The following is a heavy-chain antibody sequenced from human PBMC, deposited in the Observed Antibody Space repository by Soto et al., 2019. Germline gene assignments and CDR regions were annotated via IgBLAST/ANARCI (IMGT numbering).Heavy chain of an antibody. V-gene: IGHV4-4*07. CDR2: IYISGST. CDR3: ASALLDYGDYYFDY. D-gene: IGHD4-17*01. Sequence: QVQLQESGPGLVKPSETLSLTCTVSGGSISSYYWSWIRQPAGKGLEWIGRIYISGSTNYNPSLESRVTMSVDTSKNQFSLKLSSVTAADTAVYYCASALLDYGDYYFDYWGQGTVVTVSS. J-gene: IGHJ4*02. CDR1: GGSISSYY.